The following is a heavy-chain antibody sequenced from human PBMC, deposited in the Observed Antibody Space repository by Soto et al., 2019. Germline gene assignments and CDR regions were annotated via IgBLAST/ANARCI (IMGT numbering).Heavy chain of an antibody. CDR2: IIPIFGTA. D-gene: IGHD3-22*01. CDR1: GGTFSSYA. CDR3: ARVSYDSSGYYYPFDY. J-gene: IGHJ4*02. V-gene: IGHV1-69*13. Sequence: ASVKVSCKASGGTFSSYAISWVRQAPGQGLEWMGGIIPIFGTANYAQKFQGRVTITADESTSTAYMELSSLRSEDTAVYYCARVSYDSSGYYYPFDYWGQGTLVTVSS.